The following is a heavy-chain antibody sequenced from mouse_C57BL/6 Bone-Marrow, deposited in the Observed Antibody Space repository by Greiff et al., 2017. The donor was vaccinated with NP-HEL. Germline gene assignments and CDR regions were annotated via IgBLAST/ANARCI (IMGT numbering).Heavy chain of an antibody. D-gene: IGHD4-1*01. CDR2: IYPGDGDT. Sequence: VQLQQSGAELVKPGASVKISCKASGYAFSSYWMNWVKQRPGKGLEWIGQIYPGDGDTNYHGKFKGKATLTADTSSSTAYMQLSSLTSEDSAVYFCARGPGTGGYFDVWGTGTTVTVSS. V-gene: IGHV1-80*01. J-gene: IGHJ1*03. CDR3: ARGPGTGGYFDV. CDR1: GYAFSSYW.